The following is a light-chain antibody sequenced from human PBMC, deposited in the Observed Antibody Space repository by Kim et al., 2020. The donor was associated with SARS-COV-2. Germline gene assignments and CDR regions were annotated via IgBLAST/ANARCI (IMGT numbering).Light chain of an antibody. Sequence: LTQPHSVSESPGRTVTISCTRSSGGIASNHVQWYQQRPGSAPTTVIYEDSLRGSGVPDRFSGSIDSSSNSASLTISGLKTEDEADYYCQSYDSRFWV. V-gene: IGLV6-57*03. J-gene: IGLJ3*02. CDR2: EDS. CDR1: SGGIASNH. CDR3: QSYDSRFWV.